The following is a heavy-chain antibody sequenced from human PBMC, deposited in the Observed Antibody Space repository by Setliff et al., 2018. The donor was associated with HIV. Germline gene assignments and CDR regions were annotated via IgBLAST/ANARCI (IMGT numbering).Heavy chain of an antibody. CDR1: ENTFRRYW. V-gene: IGHV5-51*01. Sequence: GESLKISCKGSENTFRRYWIGWVRQMPGKGLEWMGIIYAGDSDIRYSPSFQGQVTISADKSISTAYLQWSSLKASDTAMYYCARLIAAAGSFDYWGQGTLVTVSS. J-gene: IGHJ4*02. CDR3: ARLIAAAGSFDY. CDR2: IYAGDSDI. D-gene: IGHD6-13*01.